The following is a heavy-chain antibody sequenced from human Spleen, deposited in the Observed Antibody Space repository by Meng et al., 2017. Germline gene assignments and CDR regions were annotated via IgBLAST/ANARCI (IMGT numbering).Heavy chain of an antibody. J-gene: IGHJ4*02. CDR3: AKGGYSYGYWDY. V-gene: IGHV3-23*01. D-gene: IGHD5-18*01. CDR2: ISGSGGST. Sequence: GESLKISCAASGFTFSSYAMSWVRQAPGKGLEWVSAISGSGGSTYYADSVKGRFTISRDNSKNTLYLQMNSLRAEDTAVYYCAKGGYSYGYWDYWGQGTLVTVSS. CDR1: GFTFSSYA.